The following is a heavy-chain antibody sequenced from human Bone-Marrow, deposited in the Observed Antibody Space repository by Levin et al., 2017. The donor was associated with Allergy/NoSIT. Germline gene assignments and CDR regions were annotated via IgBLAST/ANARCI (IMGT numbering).Heavy chain of an antibody. D-gene: IGHD2-2*01. CDR3: ARLYCTRPSCYFDY. CDR1: GYTFTTYA. Sequence: ASVKVSCKASGYTFTTYAMHWVRQAPGQRLEWMGWINAGNGNTKYSQKFQGRVTITRDTSASTAYMELSSLRSEDTAVYYCARLYCTRPSCYFDYWGQGTLVTVSS. J-gene: IGHJ4*02. V-gene: IGHV1-3*01. CDR2: INAGNGNT.